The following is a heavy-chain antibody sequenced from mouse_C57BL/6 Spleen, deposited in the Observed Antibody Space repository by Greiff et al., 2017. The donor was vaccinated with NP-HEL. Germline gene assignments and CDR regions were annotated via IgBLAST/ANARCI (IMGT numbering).Heavy chain of an antibody. D-gene: IGHD4-1*01. CDR2: IYPGDGDT. CDR1: GYAFSSYW. Sequence: QVQLQQSGAELVKPGASVKISCKASGYAFSSYWMNWVKQRPGKGLEWIGQIYPGDGDTNYNGKFKGKATLTADKSSSTAYMQLSSLTSEDSAVYFCARGELGGYFDYWGQGTTLTVSS. V-gene: IGHV1-80*01. J-gene: IGHJ2*01. CDR3: ARGELGGYFDY.